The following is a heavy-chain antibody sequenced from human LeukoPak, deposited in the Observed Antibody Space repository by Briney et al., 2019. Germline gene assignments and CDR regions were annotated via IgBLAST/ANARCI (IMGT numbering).Heavy chain of an antibody. CDR3: ARDERYDSSGYPFDY. D-gene: IGHD3-22*01. CDR1: GYTFTGYY. V-gene: IGHV1-2*02. J-gene: IGHJ4*02. Sequence: ASVKVSCKASGYTFTGYYMHWVRQAPGQGLEWMGWINPNSGGTNYAQKFQGRVTMTRDTSISTAYMELSRLRSDDTAVYYCARDERYDSSGYPFDYWGQGTLVTVSS. CDR2: INPNSGGT.